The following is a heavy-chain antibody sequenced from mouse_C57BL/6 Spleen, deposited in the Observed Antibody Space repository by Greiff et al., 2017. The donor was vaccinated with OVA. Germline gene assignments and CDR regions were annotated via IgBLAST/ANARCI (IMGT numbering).Heavy chain of an antibody. V-gene: IGHV1-63*01. J-gene: IGHJ2*01. Sequence: QVQLKESGAELVRPGTSVKMSCKASGYTFTNYWIGWAKQRPGHGLEWIGDIYPGGGYTNYTEKFKGKATLTADKSSSTAYMQFSSLKSEDSAIYYSARSKGFDYWGQGTTLTVTS. CDR1: GYTFTNYW. CDR2: IYPGGGYT. CDR3: ARSKGFDY.